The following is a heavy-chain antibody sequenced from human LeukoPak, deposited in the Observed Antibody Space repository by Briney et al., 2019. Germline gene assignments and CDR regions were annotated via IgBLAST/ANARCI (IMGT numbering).Heavy chain of an antibody. Sequence: GGSLRLSCAASGFTFSNYWMHWVRQAPGKGLVWVSRINSDARSTSYADSVKGRFTISRDNSKNTLYLQMNSLRAEDTALYYCSKDAGSGTYGTFDYWGQGTLVIVSS. CDR3: SKDAGSGTYGTFDY. J-gene: IGHJ4*02. D-gene: IGHD3-10*01. V-gene: IGHV3-74*01. CDR2: INSDARST. CDR1: GFTFSNYW.